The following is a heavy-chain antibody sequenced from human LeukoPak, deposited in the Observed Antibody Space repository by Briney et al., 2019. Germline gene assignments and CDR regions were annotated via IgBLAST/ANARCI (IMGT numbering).Heavy chain of an antibody. CDR2: INHSGST. Sequence: SETLSLTCAVYGGSFSGYYWSWIRQPPGKGLEWIGEINHSGSTNYNPSLRSRVTISVDTSKNHFSLNLSSVTAADTALYYCASAPRQGSIGGLDYWGQGTLVTVSS. CDR3: ASAPRQGSIGGLDY. J-gene: IGHJ4*02. D-gene: IGHD3-16*01. V-gene: IGHV4-34*01. CDR1: GGSFSGYY.